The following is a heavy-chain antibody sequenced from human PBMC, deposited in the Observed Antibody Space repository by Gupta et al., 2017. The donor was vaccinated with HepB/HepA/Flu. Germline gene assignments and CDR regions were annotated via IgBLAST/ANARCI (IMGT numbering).Heavy chain of an antibody. CDR3: ARGKHSAFDI. V-gene: IGHV6-1*01. Sequence: QVQLQQSGPGLVKPSQTLSLTCAISGDSVTASSIAWNWIRQSPSRGLEWLGRTYYRFKWHNEYAVSVKGRITINPDTSKNQFSLQLNSVTPEDTAMYFCARGKHSAFDIWGQGTVVTVSS. CDR2: TYYRFKWHN. CDR1: GDSVTASSIA. J-gene: IGHJ3*02.